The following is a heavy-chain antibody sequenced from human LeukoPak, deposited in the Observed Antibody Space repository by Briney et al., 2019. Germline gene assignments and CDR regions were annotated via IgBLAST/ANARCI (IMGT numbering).Heavy chain of an antibody. J-gene: IGHJ2*01. D-gene: IGHD3-3*01. CDR1: GFTFSSYW. CDR3: ARARLYYDFWSGYYSNWYFDL. V-gene: IGHV3-7*04. Sequence: GGSLRLSCAASGFTFSSYWMSWVRQASGKGLEWVANIKQDGSEKYYVDSVKGRFTISRDNAKNSLYLQMNSLRAEDTAVYYCARARLYYDFWSGYYSNWYFDLWGRGTLVTVSS. CDR2: IKQDGSEK.